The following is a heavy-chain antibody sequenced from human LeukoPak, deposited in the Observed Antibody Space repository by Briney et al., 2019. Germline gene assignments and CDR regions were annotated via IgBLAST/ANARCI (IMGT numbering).Heavy chain of an antibody. Sequence: ASVKVSCKASGYTFTSYYTHWVRQAPGQGLEWMGTINPSGGSTSYAQKFQGRVTMTRDTSTSTVYMELSSLRSEDTAVYYCARDRVGAYYYDSSGSYGMDVWGQGTTVTVSS. J-gene: IGHJ6*02. D-gene: IGHD3-22*01. CDR3: ARDRVGAYYYDSSGSYGMDV. CDR2: INPSGGST. V-gene: IGHV1-46*01. CDR1: GYTFTSYY.